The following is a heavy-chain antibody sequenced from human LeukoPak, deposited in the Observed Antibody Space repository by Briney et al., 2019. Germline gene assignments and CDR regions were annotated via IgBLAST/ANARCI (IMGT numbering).Heavy chain of an antibody. CDR2: ISGSGGST. CDR3: ARRSLTTGGHAFDV. Sequence: QSGGSLRLSCAASGFTFSSYAMSWVRQAPGKGLEWVSAISGSGGSTYYADSVKGRFTISRDNAKNSLYLQMSSLRAEDSAVYFCARRSLTTGGHAFDVWGQGTLVTVSS. CDR1: GFTFSSYA. J-gene: IGHJ3*01. D-gene: IGHD1-1*01. V-gene: IGHV3-23*01.